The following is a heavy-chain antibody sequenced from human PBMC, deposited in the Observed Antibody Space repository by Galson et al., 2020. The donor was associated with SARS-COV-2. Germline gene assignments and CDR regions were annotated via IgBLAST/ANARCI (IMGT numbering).Heavy chain of an antibody. Sequence: SETLSLTCTVSGDSIGRRRHYWGRIRQAPGKGREWIGSIYHTATPYYNASLKSRLTISEDSFKNAISLKLRSVTAADTAVYYCVRHMDYFDPWGQGILVTVSS. J-gene: IGHJ5*02. D-gene: IGHD4-17*01. CDR3: VRHMDYFDP. V-gene: IGHV4-39*01. CDR2: IYHTATP. CDR1: GDSIGRRRHY.